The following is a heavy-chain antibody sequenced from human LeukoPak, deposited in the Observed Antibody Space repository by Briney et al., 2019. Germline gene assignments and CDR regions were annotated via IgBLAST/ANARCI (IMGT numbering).Heavy chain of an antibody. Sequence: GGSLRLSCAASGFTFRTYDMTWVRQVPGQGLQWVSLIWTSDTAFYADSVKGRVTIYRDNSANTLYLQMNSLGVEDTAVYYCATAHQFSFQAWGQGTVVTVSS. CDR1: GFTFRTYD. V-gene: IGHV3-23*01. D-gene: IGHD2-2*01. J-gene: IGHJ1*01. CDR3: ATAHQFSFQA. CDR2: LIWTSDTA.